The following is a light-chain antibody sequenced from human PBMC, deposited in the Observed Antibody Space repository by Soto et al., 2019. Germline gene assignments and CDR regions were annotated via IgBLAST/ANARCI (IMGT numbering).Light chain of an antibody. J-gene: IGKJ3*01. V-gene: IGKV3-11*01. CDR2: DAS. CDR3: QQRAKWPPGFT. Sequence: EIVLTQSPAPLSLSPGDRATLSCRASQSVSSYLAWYQQKPGQATRLLIYDASNRATGIPARFSGSGTGTDFTITLSSQETDDFAFYYCQQRAKWPPGFTFGPGTKVDFK. CDR1: QSVSSY.